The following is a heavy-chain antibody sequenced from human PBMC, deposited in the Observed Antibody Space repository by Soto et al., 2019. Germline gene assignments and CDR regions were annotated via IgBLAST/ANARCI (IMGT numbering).Heavy chain of an antibody. CDR1: GYTFTSYD. CDR2: MNPNSGNT. CDR3: ARGDFSLFRDIVVVPAANPHASFWFDP. D-gene: IGHD2-2*01. J-gene: IGHJ5*02. Sequence: GASVKVSCKASGYTFTSYDINWVRQATGQGLEWMGWMNPNSGNTGYAQKFQGRVTMTRNTSISTAYMELSSLRSEDTAVYYCARGDFSLFRDIVVVPAANPHASFWFDPWGQGTLVTVSS. V-gene: IGHV1-8*01.